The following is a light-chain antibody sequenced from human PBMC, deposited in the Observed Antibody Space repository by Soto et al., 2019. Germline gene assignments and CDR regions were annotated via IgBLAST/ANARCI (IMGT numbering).Light chain of an antibody. CDR1: QSINTW. CDR3: QQYNSHSSYT. V-gene: IGKV1-5*03. CDR2: KAS. J-gene: IGKJ2*01. Sequence: DIQMTQSASILSASVGDRVTITCRASQSINTWLAWYQQKPGKAPKLLIYKASSLGSGVPSRFSGSGSGTEFTLNISSLQPDDFAIYYCQQYNSHSSYTFGQGTKLEIK.